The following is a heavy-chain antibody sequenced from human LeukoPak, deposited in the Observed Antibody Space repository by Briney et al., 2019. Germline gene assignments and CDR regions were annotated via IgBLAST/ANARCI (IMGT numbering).Heavy chain of an antibody. CDR2: IYYSGST. CDR3: AREEVPAAEPGDY. Sequence: SQTLSLTCTVSGGSISSGDYYWSWIRQPPGKGLEWIGYIYYSGSTYYNPSLKSRVTISVDTSKNQFSLRLSSVTAADTAVYYCAREEVPAAEPGDYWGQGTLVTGSS. V-gene: IGHV4-30-4*08. J-gene: IGHJ4*02. CDR1: GGSISSGDYY. D-gene: IGHD2-2*01.